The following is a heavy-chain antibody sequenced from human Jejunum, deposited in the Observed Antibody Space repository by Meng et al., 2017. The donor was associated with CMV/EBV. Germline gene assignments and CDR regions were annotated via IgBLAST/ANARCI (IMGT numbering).Heavy chain of an antibody. CDR1: FTFSRYT. CDR3: ARDRTSVVVPAALLY. D-gene: IGHD2-2*01. V-gene: IGHV3-30-3*01. J-gene: IGHJ4*02. CDR2: ISYDGGNK. Sequence: FTFSRYTMHWVRQAPGKGLEGVAVISYDGGNKYYADSVKDRFTISRDNSNNTLYLQLDSLRAEDTAVYYCARDRTSVVVPAALLYWGQGTRVTVSS.